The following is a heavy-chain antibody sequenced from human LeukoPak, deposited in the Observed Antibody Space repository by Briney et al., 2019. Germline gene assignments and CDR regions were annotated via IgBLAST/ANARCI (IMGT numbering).Heavy chain of an antibody. V-gene: IGHV4-34*01. J-gene: IGHJ5*02. D-gene: IGHD2-21*01. CDR1: GGSFSGYY. CDR2: INHSGST. CDR3: ARGSVASGGFNWFDP. Sequence: SETLSLTCAVYGGSFSGYYWSWIRQPPGKGLEWIGEINHSGSTNYNPSLKSRVTISVDTSKNQFSLKLSSVTAADTAVYYCARGSVASGGFNWFDPWGQGTLVTVSS.